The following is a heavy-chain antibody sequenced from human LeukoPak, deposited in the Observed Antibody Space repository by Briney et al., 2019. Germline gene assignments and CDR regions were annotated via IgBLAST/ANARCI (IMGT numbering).Heavy chain of an antibody. D-gene: IGHD3-16*01. CDR3: AKSTRAVMAMMDV. CDR2: INVGNGNT. CDR1: GYTFTSYA. V-gene: IGHV1-3*03. J-gene: IGHJ6*04. Sequence: GASVKVSCKASGYTFTSYAMHWVRQAPGQRLEWMGWINVGNGNTKYSQEFQDRVTITRDTSAITVYMELSSLRAEDTAVYFCAKSTRAVMAMMDVWGKGTTVTVSS.